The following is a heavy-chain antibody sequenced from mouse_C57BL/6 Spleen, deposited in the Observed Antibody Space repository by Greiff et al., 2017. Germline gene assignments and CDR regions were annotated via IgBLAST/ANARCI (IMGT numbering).Heavy chain of an antibody. CDR2: INPSTGGT. CDR3: ARGANLYYFDY. CDR1: GYSFTGYY. Sequence: VQLQQSGPELVKPGASVKISCKASGYSFTGYYMNWVKQSPEKSLEWIGEINPSTGGTTYNQKFKAKTTLTVDKSSSTAYMQLKSLTSEDSAVYYCARGANLYYFDYWGQGTTLTVSS. J-gene: IGHJ2*01. D-gene: IGHD3-1*01. V-gene: IGHV1-42*01.